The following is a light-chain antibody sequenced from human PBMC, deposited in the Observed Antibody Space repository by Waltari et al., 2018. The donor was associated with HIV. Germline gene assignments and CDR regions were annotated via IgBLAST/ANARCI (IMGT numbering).Light chain of an antibody. V-gene: IGLV1-51*01. Sequence: QSVLTQPPSVSATPGQKVTISCSGSSSNTATTYVSWYQHFPGTVPKVLIYDNHKRSSGIPDRFSGSKSGTSATLDISGLQTGDEAHYYCGTWDTSLSAWIFGTGTKVTVL. J-gene: IGLJ1*01. CDR3: GTWDTSLSAWI. CDR2: DNH. CDR1: SSNTATTY.